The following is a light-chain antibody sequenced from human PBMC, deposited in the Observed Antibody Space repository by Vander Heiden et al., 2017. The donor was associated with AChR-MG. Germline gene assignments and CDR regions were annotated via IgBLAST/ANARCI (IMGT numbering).Light chain of an antibody. Sequence: DIQMTQSPSSLSASVGDRVTITCRASQTIRTFLNWYQQKPGKAPKLLMYASSNLQRGVPSRSSGSASGTDFTLVIAGLQPEDFASYYCQQSVSSPRSFGRWSKVEL. CDR3: QQSVSSPRS. CDR2: ASS. J-gene: IGKJ2*01. V-gene: IGKV1-39*01. CDR1: QTIRTF.